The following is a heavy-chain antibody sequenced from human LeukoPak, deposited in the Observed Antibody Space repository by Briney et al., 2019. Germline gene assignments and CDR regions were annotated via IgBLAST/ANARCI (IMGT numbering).Heavy chain of an antibody. D-gene: IGHD6-13*01. CDR3: ARGHCRTNNCPHDSSWPFDP. J-gene: IGHJ5*02. Sequence: SQTLSLTCTVSGGSISSGYSYWTWVRHPPAKPLQSIGHIHTSGKIDYNPSLESRVTISVDTSKNQFSPRLNSVTAADTAVYYCARGHCRTNNCPHDSSWPFDPWGQGTLVTVSS. V-gene: IGHV4-61*09. CDR2: IHTSGKI. CDR1: GGSISSGYSY.